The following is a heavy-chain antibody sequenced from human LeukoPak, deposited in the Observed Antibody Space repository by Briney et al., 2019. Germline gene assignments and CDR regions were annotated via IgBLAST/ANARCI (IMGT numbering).Heavy chain of an antibody. D-gene: IGHD3-22*01. V-gene: IGHV4-39*07. CDR3: ARMPSSGPYYYYYYYMDV. CDR1: GGSISSSSYY. Sequence: SETLSLTCTVSGGSISSSSYYWGWIRQPPGKGLEWIGSIYYSGSTYYNPSLKSRVTISVDTSKNQFSLKLSSVTAADTAVYYCARMPSSGPYYYYYYYMDVWGKGTTVTVSS. CDR2: IYYSGST. J-gene: IGHJ6*03.